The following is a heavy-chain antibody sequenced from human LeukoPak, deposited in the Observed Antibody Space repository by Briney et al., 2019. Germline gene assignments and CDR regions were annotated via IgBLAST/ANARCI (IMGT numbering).Heavy chain of an antibody. Sequence: GGSLRLSCAASVFNFRSYSLNRVRQAPGKGLEWVSYISSSSSTIYYVDSVKGRFTISRDNDKNSLYLQMNSLRAEDTAVYYCARHISRSSISALRYWGQGTLATVSS. CDR2: ISSSSSTI. J-gene: IGHJ4*02. CDR3: ARHISRSSISALRY. CDR1: VFNFRSYS. V-gene: IGHV3-48*01. D-gene: IGHD6-6*01.